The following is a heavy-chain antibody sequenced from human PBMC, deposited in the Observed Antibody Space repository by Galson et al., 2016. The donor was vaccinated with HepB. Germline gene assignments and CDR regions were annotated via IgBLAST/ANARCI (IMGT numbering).Heavy chain of an antibody. Sequence: SETLSLTCTVSGGSISSSSYYWGWIRQPPGKGLEWIGTIYYSGSTYYNPSLKSRVTISVDTSKNQFSLKLSSVTAADTAVYYRASQSGGALIWLGPRFDPWGRGTLVTVSS. J-gene: IGHJ5*02. CDR2: IYYSGST. D-gene: IGHD3-10*01. V-gene: IGHV4-39*01. CDR3: ASQSGGALIWLGPRFDP. CDR1: GGSISSSSYY.